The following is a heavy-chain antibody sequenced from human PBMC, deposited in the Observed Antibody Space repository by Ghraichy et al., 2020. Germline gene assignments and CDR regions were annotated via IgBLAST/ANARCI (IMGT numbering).Heavy chain of an antibody. CDR3: VKEGLYYVPGSDKRGYYDS. V-gene: IGHV3-33*03. CDR1: GFTFSSYA. CDR2: IYSDGGNK. Sequence: GGSLRLSCAASGFTFSSYAMQWVRQAPGKALEWVAVIYSDGGNKYYSDSVKGRFTISRDNSKNTLFLQMNSLTTDDTAVYYCVKEGLYYVPGSDKRGYYDSWGQGTMVTVSS. D-gene: IGHD3-10*01. J-gene: IGHJ4*02.